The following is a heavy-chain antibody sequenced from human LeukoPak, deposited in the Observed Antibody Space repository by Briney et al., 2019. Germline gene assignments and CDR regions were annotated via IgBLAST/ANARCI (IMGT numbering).Heavy chain of an antibody. J-gene: IGHJ4*02. CDR1: GFTFSSYN. Sequence: PGGSLRLSCAASGFTFSSYNMNWVRQAPGKGLEWVSYIDSSSSTIYYADSVKGRFTISRDNSKNTLYLQMNSLRAEDTAVYYCAYGDYYDSSGYYSSYWGQGPLVTVSS. V-gene: IGHV3-48*01. D-gene: IGHD3-22*01. CDR3: AYGDYYDSSGYYSSY. CDR2: IDSSSSTI.